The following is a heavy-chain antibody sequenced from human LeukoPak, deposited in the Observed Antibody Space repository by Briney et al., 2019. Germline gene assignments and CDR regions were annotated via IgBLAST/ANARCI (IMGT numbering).Heavy chain of an antibody. Sequence: GGSLRLSCAASGFTFSRYSMNWVRQAPGKGLEWVSSISSTSSHIYYADSMKGRFIISRENAKNSLYLQMNSLGVDDTAVYYCARLGSGATVDDTFDIWGQGTMVTVSS. J-gene: IGHJ3*02. CDR2: ISSTSSHI. V-gene: IGHV3-21*01. D-gene: IGHD4-17*01. CDR3: ARLGSGATVDDTFDI. CDR1: GFTFSRYS.